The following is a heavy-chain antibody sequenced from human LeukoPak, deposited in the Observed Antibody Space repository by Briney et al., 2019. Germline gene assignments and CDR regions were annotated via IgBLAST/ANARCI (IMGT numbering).Heavy chain of an antibody. CDR1: GGSISSSSYY. D-gene: IGHD3-3*01. CDR2: IYYSGST. V-gene: IGHV4-39*01. Sequence: SETLSLTCTVSGGSISSSSYYWGWIGQPPGRGLGWIGSIYYSGSTYYNPSLKSRVTISVDTSKNQFSLKLSSVTAADTAVYYCATTITIFGVVIPWGQGTLVTVSS. CDR3: ATTITIFGVVIP. J-gene: IGHJ5*02.